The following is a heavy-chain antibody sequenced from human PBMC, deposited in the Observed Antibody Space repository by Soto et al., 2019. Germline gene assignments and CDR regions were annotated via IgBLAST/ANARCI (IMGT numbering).Heavy chain of an antibody. D-gene: IGHD1-1*01. Sequence: QVQLQESGPGLVKPSQTLSLTCTVSGGSISSGGYYWSWIRQHPGKGLEWIGYIYYSGSTYYNPSLKCRVTISVDTSRNQCSLKLSSVTAADTAVYYCAAGLGVALVRPSFDYWGQGTLVTVSS. CDR1: GGSISSGGYY. J-gene: IGHJ4*02. CDR2: IYYSGST. CDR3: AAGLGVALVRPSFDY. V-gene: IGHV4-31*03.